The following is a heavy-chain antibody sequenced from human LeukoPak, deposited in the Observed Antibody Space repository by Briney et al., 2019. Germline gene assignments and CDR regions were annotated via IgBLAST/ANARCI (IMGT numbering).Heavy chain of an antibody. D-gene: IGHD3-22*01. Sequence: SETLSLTCAVSSDSISTHYWSWIRQPAGKGLEWIGRIYKSGNTNYNPPLKSRVTMSVDTSKNRFSLKLTSVTAADTALYYCARDRSAAYYRDYFDYWGQGILVTVSS. J-gene: IGHJ4*02. CDR3: ARDRSAAYYRDYFDY. CDR2: IYKSGNT. CDR1: SDSISTHY. V-gene: IGHV4-4*07.